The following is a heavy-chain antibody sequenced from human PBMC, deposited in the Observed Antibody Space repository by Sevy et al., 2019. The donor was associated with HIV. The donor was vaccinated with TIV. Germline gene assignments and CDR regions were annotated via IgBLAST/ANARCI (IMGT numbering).Heavy chain of an antibody. CDR2: VSHSGFT. V-gene: IGHV4-59*01. CDR1: GGSMSSFY. CDR3: ARDSGAYITLFDS. J-gene: IGHJ4*02. D-gene: IGHD1-26*01. Sequence: SETLSLICTFSGGSMSSFYWNWIRQSPGKGLEWIGYVSHSGFTNYNPSLESRVTISVDTSKSQFSLKLKSVTAADTAVYYCARDSGAYITLFDSWGLGTLVTVSS.